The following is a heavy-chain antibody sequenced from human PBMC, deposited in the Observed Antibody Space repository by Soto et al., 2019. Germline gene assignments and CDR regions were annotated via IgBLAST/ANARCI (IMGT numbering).Heavy chain of an antibody. V-gene: IGHV3-11*01. CDR2: INSDGTTT. CDR1: GFNFDDYY. Sequence: QVQLMQSGGGLVKPGGSLRLSCAASGFNFDDYYMSWIRQAPGKGLEWVADINSDGTTTHYADSVKGRFTISRDNAKKSVYLQMISLRVDDTAVYYCSSDAWGGPSGQGTMVTGSS. CDR3: SSDAWGGP. J-gene: IGHJ5*02. D-gene: IGHD3-10*01.